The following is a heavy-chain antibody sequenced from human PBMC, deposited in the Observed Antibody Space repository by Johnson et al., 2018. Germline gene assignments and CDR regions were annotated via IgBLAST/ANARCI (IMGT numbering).Heavy chain of an antibody. CDR3: ASFGSRTAFAF. CDR2: IDHSGST. J-gene: IGHJ3*01. D-gene: IGHD3-10*01. CDR1: GGSFSAYD. Sequence: QVQLQQWGAGLLKPSETLSLTCAVFGGSFSAYDWSWIRQPPGKGLEWIGEIDHSGSTLFNPSLKSPVTMSVDTSKNQFSLTLGSVTAADPAVYYCASFGSRTAFAFWGQGTMVTVSS. V-gene: IGHV4-34*01.